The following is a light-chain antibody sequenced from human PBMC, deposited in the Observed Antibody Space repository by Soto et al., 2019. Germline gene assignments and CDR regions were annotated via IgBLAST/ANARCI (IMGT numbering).Light chain of an antibody. CDR2: AAS. V-gene: IGKV1-39*01. Sequence: DIQMTQSPSSLSASVGDRVTITCRASQSIRSYLNWYQQKPGKAPKLLIYAASNLQSGVPSRFSGSGSGTDFTLTISRLQPEDFATYYCQQSYNTPLTFGGGTKVEIK. J-gene: IGKJ4*01. CDR1: QSIRSY. CDR3: QQSYNTPLT.